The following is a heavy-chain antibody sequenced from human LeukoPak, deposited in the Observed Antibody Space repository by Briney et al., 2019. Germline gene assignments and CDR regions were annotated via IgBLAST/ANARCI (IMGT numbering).Heavy chain of an antibody. D-gene: IGHD2-2*01. Sequence: ASVKVSCKASGYTFTSYYMHWVRQAPGQGLEWMGWINPNSGGTNYAQKFQGRVTMTRDTSISTAYMELSRLRSDDTAVYYCARGLYCSSTSCYVYFDYWGQGTLVTVSS. J-gene: IGHJ4*02. CDR2: INPNSGGT. CDR3: ARGLYCSSTSCYVYFDY. CDR1: GYTFTSYY. V-gene: IGHV1-2*02.